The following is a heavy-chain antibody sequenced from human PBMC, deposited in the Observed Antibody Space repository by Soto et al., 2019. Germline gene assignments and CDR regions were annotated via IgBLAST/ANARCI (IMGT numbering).Heavy chain of an antibody. V-gene: IGHV4-30-2*01. D-gene: IGHD2-2*01. CDR3: ARERIDCSSTSCYGRDWFDP. J-gene: IGHJ5*02. Sequence: SETLSLTCAVSGGSISSGGYSWSWIRQPPGKGMEWIVYIFHSGSTYYNPSLKSRVTISVDRSKNQFSLKLSSVTAADTAVYYCARERIDCSSTSCYGRDWFDPWGQGTLVTVSS. CDR1: GGSISSGGYS. CDR2: IFHSGST.